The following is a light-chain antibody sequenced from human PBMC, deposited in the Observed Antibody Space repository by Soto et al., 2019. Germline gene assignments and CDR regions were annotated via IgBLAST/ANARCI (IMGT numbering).Light chain of an antibody. CDR2: GAS. J-gene: IGKJ1*01. CDR1: QSVSSSY. V-gene: IGKV3-20*01. Sequence: EIVLTQSPGTLSLSPGERATLSCRASQSVSSSYLAWYQQKPGQAPRLLIYGASTRATSIPARFSGSGSGTDFTLTISRLEPEDFAVYYCQQYGSSPETFGQGTKVDTK. CDR3: QQYGSSPET.